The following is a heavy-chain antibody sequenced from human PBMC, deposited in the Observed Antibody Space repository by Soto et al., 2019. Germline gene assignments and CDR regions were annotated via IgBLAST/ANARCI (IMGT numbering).Heavy chain of an antibody. CDR1: GYTFTSYA. CDR3: ARDYRPDCSSTSCYNRLDP. CDR2: INAGNGNT. V-gene: IGHV1-3*01. D-gene: IGHD2-2*02. Sequence: GASVKVSCKASGYTFTSYAMHWVRQAPGQRLEWMGWINAGNGNTKYSQKFQGRVTILRDTSASTAYMELSSLRSEDTAVYYCARDYRPDCSSTSCYNRLDPWGQGTLVTVSS. J-gene: IGHJ5*02.